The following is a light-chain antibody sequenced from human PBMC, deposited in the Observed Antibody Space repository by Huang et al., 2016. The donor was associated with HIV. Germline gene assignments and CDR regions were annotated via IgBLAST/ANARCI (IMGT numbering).Light chain of an antibody. CDR1: QSLLHSDGYNY. Sequence: DIVMTQSPLSLPVTPGEPASISCRSSQSLLHSDGYNYLDWYLQRPGQSPQLLIYLGSNWASGVPDRFSGSGSGTDFTLKISRLEAEDVGVYYCMQALQTPRTFGGGTKVEIK. V-gene: IGKV2-28*01. CDR3: MQALQTPRT. J-gene: IGKJ4*01. CDR2: LGS.